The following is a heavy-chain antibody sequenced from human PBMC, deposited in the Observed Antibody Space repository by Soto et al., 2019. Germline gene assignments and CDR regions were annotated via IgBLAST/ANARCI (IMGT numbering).Heavy chain of an antibody. J-gene: IGHJ4*02. CDR1: GFTFSSYG. CDR2: ISAYNGNT. Sequence: GASVEVSCQASGFTFSSYGISWVRQAPGQGLEWMGWISAYNGNTKNAQKFQGRVTMTTDTSTSTAYMELRSLRSDDTAVYYCAREPNYFDYWGQGTLVTVSS. V-gene: IGHV1-18*01. CDR3: AREPNYFDY.